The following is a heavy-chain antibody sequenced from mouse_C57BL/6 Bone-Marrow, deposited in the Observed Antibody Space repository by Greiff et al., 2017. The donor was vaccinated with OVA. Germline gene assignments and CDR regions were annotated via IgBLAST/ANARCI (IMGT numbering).Heavy chain of an antibody. CDR1: FSSFPFYS. Sequence: SFSSFPFYSIPFFPHTPLNLLYCILYIYPYNGFSSYNQQFNGKATLTVDKSSSTAYMELRSLTSEDSAVYYCAHWYFDVWGTGTTVTVSS. CDR3: AHWYFDV. V-gene: IGHV1-31*01. J-gene: IGHJ1*03. CDR2: IYPYNGFS.